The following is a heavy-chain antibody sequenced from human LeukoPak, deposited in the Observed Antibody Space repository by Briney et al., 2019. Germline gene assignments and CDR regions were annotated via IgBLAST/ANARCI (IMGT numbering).Heavy chain of an antibody. CDR3: AKIVGYGSEYYYYYMDV. J-gene: IGHJ6*03. Sequence: SETLSLTCAVYGGSFSGYYWSWIRQPPGKGLEWIGEINHSGSTNYNPSLKSRVTISVDTSKNQFSLRLSSVTAADTAVYYCAKIVGYGSEYYYYYMDVWGKGTTVTVSS. CDR1: GGSFSGYY. CDR2: INHSGST. D-gene: IGHD3-10*01. V-gene: IGHV4-34*01.